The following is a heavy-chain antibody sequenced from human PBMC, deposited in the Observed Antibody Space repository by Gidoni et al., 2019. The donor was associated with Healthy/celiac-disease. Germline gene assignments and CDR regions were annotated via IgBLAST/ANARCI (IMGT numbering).Heavy chain of an antibody. D-gene: IGHD2-15*01. V-gene: IGHV3-21*01. Sequence: EVQLVESGGGLVKPGGSLRLSCAASGFTFSSHSMNWVRQAPGKGLEWVASIRSSSSYIYYADSVKGRFTISRDNAKNSLYLQMNSLRAEDTAVYYCARDGVVAATVFYYYGMDVWGQGTTVTVSS. CDR3: ARDGVVAATVFYYYGMDV. CDR2: IRSSSSYI. J-gene: IGHJ6*02. CDR1: GFTFSSHS.